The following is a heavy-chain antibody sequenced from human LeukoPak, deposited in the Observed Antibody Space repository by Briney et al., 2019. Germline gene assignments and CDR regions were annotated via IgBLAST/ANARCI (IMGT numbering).Heavy chain of an antibody. CDR1: GITFSSYG. D-gene: IGHD2-15*01. CDR3: AKNGDRGAYCSGGSCYPYYYYYMDV. CDR2: ISTTGGST. J-gene: IGHJ6*03. V-gene: IGHV3-23*01. Sequence: GGTLRLSCAASGITFSSYGMSWVRQAPGKGLEWVSAISTTGGSTYYADSVRGRFTISRDNSKNTLYLQMNSLRAEDTAIYYCAKNGDRGAYCSGGSCYPYYYYYMDVWGKGTTVTISS.